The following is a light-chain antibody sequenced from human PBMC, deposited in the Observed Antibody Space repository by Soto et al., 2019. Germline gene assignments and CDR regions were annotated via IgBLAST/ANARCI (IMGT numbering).Light chain of an antibody. CDR2: GAS. J-gene: IGKJ2*01. CDR3: QQYDNYPYT. V-gene: IGKV1-8*01. CDR1: HDISNY. Sequence: AIRMTQSPSSFSASTGDRVAITCRASHDISNYLAWYQQKPGKAPKLLISGASTLQSGVPSRFSGSGSGTEFPLTISSLQSEDFATYYCQQYDNYPYTFGQGTKLDIK.